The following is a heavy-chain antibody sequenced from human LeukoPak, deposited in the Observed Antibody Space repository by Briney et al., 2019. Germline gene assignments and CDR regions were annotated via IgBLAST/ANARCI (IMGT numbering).Heavy chain of an antibody. D-gene: IGHD6-13*01. CDR2: ISYDGSNK. V-gene: IGHV3-30-3*01. Sequence: GGSLRFSCAASGFTFSSYAMHWVRQAPGKGLEWVAVISYDGSNKYYADSVKGRFTISRDNSKNTLYLQMNSLRAEDTAVYYCASAGYSSSWYGNNWFDPWGQGTLVTVSS. CDR1: GFTFSSYA. J-gene: IGHJ5*02. CDR3: ASAGYSSSWYGNNWFDP.